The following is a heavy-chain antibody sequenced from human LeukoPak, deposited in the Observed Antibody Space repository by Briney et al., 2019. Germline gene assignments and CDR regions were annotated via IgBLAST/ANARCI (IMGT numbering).Heavy chain of an antibody. V-gene: IGHV3-23*01. CDR2: ISGSGGST. CDR3: AKAAVPAAVLY. J-gene: IGHJ4*02. CDR1: WFTVTSYA. Sequence: PGGSLRLSCAASWFTVTSYAMGWVRQARREGPGWVSAISGSGGSTYYADSVKGRFTISRDNSKNTLYLQMNSLRAEDTAVYYCAKAAVPAAVLYWGQGTLVTVSS. D-gene: IGHD2-2*01.